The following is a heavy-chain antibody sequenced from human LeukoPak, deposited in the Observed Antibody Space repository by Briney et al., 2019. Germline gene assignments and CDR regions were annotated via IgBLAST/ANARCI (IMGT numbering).Heavy chain of an antibody. CDR1: GGSISTYH. CDR3: ARKNDFEI. J-gene: IGHJ3*02. Sequence: SETLSLTCAVSGGSISTYHWSWIRQPPGKGLEWIGCIYYSGRTYYNPSLKSRVTISVDMSRSQFSPRLTSVTAADTAVYYCARKNDFEIWGQGTLVTVSS. V-gene: IGHV4-59*01. D-gene: IGHD2/OR15-2a*01. CDR2: IYYSGRT.